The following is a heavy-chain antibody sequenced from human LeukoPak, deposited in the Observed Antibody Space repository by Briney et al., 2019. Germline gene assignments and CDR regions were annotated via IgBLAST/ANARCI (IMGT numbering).Heavy chain of an antibody. D-gene: IGHD2-8*02. J-gene: IGHJ4*02. CDR1: GFIFPDYG. Sequence: GGSLRLSCAASGFIFPDYGMSWVRQVPGKGLEWVSGLNWDASSTNHADSVKGGFTISRDNARNSLYLQMNTLRAEDTALYYCARDFKYCTGGVCYFAGVADYWGQGSLVRVPS. CDR2: LNWDASST. CDR3: ARDFKYCTGGVCYFAGVADY. V-gene: IGHV3-20*04.